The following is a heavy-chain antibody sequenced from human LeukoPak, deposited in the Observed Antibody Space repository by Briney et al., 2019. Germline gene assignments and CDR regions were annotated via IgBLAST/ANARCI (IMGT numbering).Heavy chain of an antibody. D-gene: IGHD6-13*01. J-gene: IGHJ4*02. CDR1: GFTFSSYA. CDR3: ASSIAAAGTCY. Sequence: RGSLRLSCAASGFTFSSYAMHWVRQAPGKGLEWVAVISYDGSNKYYADSVKGRFTISRDNSKNTVCLQMNSLRAEDTAVYYCASSIAAAGTCYWGQGTLVTVSS. V-gene: IGHV3-30-3*01. CDR2: ISYDGSNK.